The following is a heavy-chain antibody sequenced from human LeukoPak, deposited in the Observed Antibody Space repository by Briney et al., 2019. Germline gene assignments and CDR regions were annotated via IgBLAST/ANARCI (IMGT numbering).Heavy chain of an antibody. D-gene: IGHD1-26*01. Sequence: SETLSLTCTVSGGSISSYYWSWIRQPPGKGLEWIGRIYTSGSTNYNPSLKSRVTMSVDTSKNQFSLKLSSVTAADTAVYYCARDGPSKWELHVWGQGTLVTVSS. V-gene: IGHV4-4*07. J-gene: IGHJ4*02. CDR1: GGSISSYY. CDR2: IYTSGST. CDR3: ARDGPSKWELHV.